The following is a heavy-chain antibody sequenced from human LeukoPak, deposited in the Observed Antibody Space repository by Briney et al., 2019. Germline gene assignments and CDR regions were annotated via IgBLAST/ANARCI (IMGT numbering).Heavy chain of an antibody. D-gene: IGHD1-1*01. J-gene: IGHJ6*03. CDR1: GFTFSSFD. CDR3: ARGPPRGKYYYMDV. V-gene: IGHV3-13*01. Sequence: GGSLRLSCAASGFTFSSFDMHWVRQPTGQGLGWVSTIGIDSDTYYPGSVEGRFTLSRDNAKNSLYLQMNRLTARDTAVYYCARGPPRGKYYYMDVWGKGTTVTVSS. CDR2: IGIDSDT.